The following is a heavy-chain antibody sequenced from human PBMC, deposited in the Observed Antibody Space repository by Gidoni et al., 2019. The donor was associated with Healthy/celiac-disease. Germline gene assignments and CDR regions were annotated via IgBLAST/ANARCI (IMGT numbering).Heavy chain of an antibody. J-gene: IGHJ3*02. D-gene: IGHD2-21*01. CDR1: GGSISSSSYY. V-gene: IGHV4-39*01. Sequence: QLQLQESGPGLVKPSETLSLTCTVSGGSISSSSYYWGWIRQPPGKGLEWIGSIYYSGSTYYNPSLKSRVTISVDTSKNQFSLKLSSVTAADTAVYYCARPRLFLPVVPDAFDIWGQGTMVTVSS. CDR2: IYYSGST. CDR3: ARPRLFLPVVPDAFDI.